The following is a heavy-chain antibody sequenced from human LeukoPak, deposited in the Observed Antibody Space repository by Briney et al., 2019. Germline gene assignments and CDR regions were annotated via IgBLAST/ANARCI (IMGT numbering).Heavy chain of an antibody. J-gene: IGHJ4*02. CDR1: GFTVSSNY. Sequence: GGSLRLSCAASGFTVSSNYMSWVRQAPGKGLEWVSVIYSGGSTYYADSVKGRFTISRNNSKNTLYLQMHSLRAEDTAVYYCARDRNYDILTGYSYYFDYWGQGTLVTVSS. CDR2: IYSGGST. CDR3: ARDRNYDILTGYSYYFDY. V-gene: IGHV3-66*02. D-gene: IGHD3-9*01.